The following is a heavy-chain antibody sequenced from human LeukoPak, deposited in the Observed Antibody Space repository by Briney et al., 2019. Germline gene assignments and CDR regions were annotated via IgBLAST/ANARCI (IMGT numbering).Heavy chain of an antibody. Sequence: SETLSLTCTVSGGSISDYYWNWVRRPPGKGLEWIGYIYYSGRTNYNPSLKSRVSISVDTSKNQFSLKLSSVTAADTAVYYCARDFRGSVDAFDIWGQGTMVAVSS. J-gene: IGHJ3*02. CDR1: GGSISDYY. CDR2: IYYSGRT. CDR3: ARDFRGSVDAFDI. V-gene: IGHV4-59*01.